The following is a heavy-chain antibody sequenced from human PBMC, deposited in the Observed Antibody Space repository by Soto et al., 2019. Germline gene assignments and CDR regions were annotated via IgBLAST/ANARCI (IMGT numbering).Heavy chain of an antibody. V-gene: IGHV4-59*08. D-gene: IGHD2-15*01. CDR2: IYYSGST. CDR3: ARHAPLLRRGAFDI. J-gene: IGHJ3*02. Sequence: ASETLSLTCTVSGGSISSYYWSWIRQPPGKGLEWIGYIYYSGSTNYNPSLKSRVTISVDTSKNQFSLKPSSVTAADTAVYYCARHAPLLRRGAFDIWGQGTMVTVSS. CDR1: GGSISSYY.